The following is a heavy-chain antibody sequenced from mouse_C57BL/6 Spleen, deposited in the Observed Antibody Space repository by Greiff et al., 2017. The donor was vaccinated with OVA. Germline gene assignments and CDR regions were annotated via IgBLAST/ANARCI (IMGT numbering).Heavy chain of an antibody. J-gene: IGHJ2*01. CDR1: GYTFTSYW. CDR2: IDPSDSET. CDR3: ARRREDGYYDY. V-gene: IGHV1-52*01. Sequence: QVQLKQPGAELVRPGSSVKLSCKASGYTFTSYWMHWVKQRPIQGLEWIGNIDPSDSETHYNQKFKDKATLTVDKSSSTAYMQLSSLTSEDSAVYYCARRREDGYYDYWGQGTTLTVSS. D-gene: IGHD2-3*01.